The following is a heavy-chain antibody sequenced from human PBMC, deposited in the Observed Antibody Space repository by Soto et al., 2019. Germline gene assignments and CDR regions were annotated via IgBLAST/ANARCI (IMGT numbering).Heavy chain of an antibody. V-gene: IGHV4-31*03. D-gene: IGHD2-15*01. Sequence: PSETLSLTCTVSGGSISSGGYYWSWIRQHPGKGLEWIGYIYYSGSTYYNPSLKSRVTISVDTSKNQFSLKLSSVTAADTAVYYCARHHGGKHPGGRPFDYWGQGTLVTVSS. CDR1: GGSISSGGYY. CDR3: ARHHGGKHPGGRPFDY. J-gene: IGHJ4*02. CDR2: IYYSGST.